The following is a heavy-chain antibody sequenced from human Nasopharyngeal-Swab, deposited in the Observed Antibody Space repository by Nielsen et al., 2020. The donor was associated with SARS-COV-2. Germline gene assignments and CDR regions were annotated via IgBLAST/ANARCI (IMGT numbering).Heavy chain of an antibody. CDR3: ATGPASIAVAGTSYYYYGMDV. D-gene: IGHD6-19*01. V-gene: IGHV1-24*01. Sequence: ASVKVSCKVSGYTLTELSMHWVRQAPGKGLEWMGGFDPEDGETIYAQKFQGRVTMTEDTSTDTAYMELSSLRSEDTAVYYCATGPASIAVAGTSYYYYGMDVWGQGITVTVSS. CDR2: FDPEDGET. CDR1: GYTLTELS. J-gene: IGHJ6*02.